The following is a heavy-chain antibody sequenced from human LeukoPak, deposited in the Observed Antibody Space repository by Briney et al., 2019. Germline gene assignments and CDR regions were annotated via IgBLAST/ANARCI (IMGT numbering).Heavy chain of an antibody. CDR1: GFTFSSYW. V-gene: IGHV3-7*01. CDR3: ARDRSHSGF. Sequence: GGSLRLSGAASGFTFSSYWMTWVRQAPGKGLEWVANINPGGSENYYVDSVKGRFTISRDNAKNSLNLQMNSLRAEDTALYYCARDRSHSGFWGQGTLVTVSS. CDR2: INPGGSEN. J-gene: IGHJ4*02. D-gene: IGHD6-6*01.